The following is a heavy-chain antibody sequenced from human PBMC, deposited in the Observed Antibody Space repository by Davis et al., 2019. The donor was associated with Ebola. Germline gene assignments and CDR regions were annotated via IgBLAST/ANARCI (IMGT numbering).Heavy chain of an antibody. CDR2: IYPGDSDT. V-gene: IGHV5-51*01. J-gene: IGHJ5*02. D-gene: IGHD4-23*01. Sequence: GESLKISCKGSGYSFTSYWIGWVRQMPGKGLEWMGIIYPGDSDTRYSPSFQGQVTISADKSISTAYLQWSSLKASDTAMYYCARHPGSSWGRWSGKDNWFDPWGQGTLVTVSS. CDR1: GYSFTSYW. CDR3: ARHPGSSWGRWSGKDNWFDP.